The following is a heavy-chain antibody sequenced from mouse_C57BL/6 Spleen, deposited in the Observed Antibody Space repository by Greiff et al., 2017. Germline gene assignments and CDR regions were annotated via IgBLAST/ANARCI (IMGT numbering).Heavy chain of an antibody. Sequence: DVHLVESGGGLVKPGGSLKLSCAASGFTFSSYAMSWVRQTPEKRLEWVATISDGGSYTYYPDNVKGRFTISRDNAKNNLYLQMSHLKSEDTAMYYCAREETLTGSFDDWGQGTTLTVSS. CDR3: AREETLTGSFDD. CDR1: GFTFSSYA. D-gene: IGHD4-1*01. J-gene: IGHJ2*01. CDR2: ISDGGSYT. V-gene: IGHV5-4*01.